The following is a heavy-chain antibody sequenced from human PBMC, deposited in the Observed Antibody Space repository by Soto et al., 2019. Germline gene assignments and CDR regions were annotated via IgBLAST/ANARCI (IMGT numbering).Heavy chain of an antibody. Sequence: QVQLVQSWAEVKKPGSSVKVACKASGGTVSSYTIRWVRQAPGQGLEWMGRIIPILGIANYAQKFQGRVTITADKSTSTAYMELSSLRSEDTAVYYCARRIAVAGKDYWVQGTLVTVST. D-gene: IGHD6-19*01. V-gene: IGHV1-69*02. CDR2: IIPILGIA. CDR3: ARRIAVAGKDY. CDR1: GGTVSSYT. J-gene: IGHJ4*02.